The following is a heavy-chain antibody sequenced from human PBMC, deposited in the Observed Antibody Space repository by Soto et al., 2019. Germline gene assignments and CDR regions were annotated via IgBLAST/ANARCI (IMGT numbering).Heavy chain of an antibody. D-gene: IGHD3-16*01. CDR2: IHYGGNT. J-gene: IGHJ4*02. CDR3: ARFSASGFGY. V-gene: IGHV4-59*01. Sequence: SETLSLTCTVSGDSISSYYWSWIRQSPGKGLEWIGHIHYGGNTNYNPSLKSRVTISVDTSKTQFSLKLTSVAAADTAIYYCARFSASGFGYWGQGTLVTVSS. CDR1: GDSISSYY.